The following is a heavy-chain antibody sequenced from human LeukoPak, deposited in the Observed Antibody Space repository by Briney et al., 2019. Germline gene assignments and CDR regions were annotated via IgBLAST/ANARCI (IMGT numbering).Heavy chain of an antibody. D-gene: IGHD6-6*01. CDR1: GFTFSDYY. CDR3: ATDRKNSSSVDP. Sequence: GGSLRLSCVASGFTFSDYYINWIRQAPGKGLEWVSYISESGNIINYADFVEGRFTISRDNAKNSLYLQMNSLRAEDTAVYYCATDRKNSSSVDPWGQGTLVTVSS. J-gene: IGHJ5*02. CDR2: ISESGNII. V-gene: IGHV3-11*01.